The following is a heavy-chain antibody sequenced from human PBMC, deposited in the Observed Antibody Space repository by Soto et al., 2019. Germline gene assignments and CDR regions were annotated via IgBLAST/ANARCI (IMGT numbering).Heavy chain of an antibody. CDR2: IYYNGNT. J-gene: IGHJ4*02. CDR3: AKHHLQVAGLSSFDY. Sequence: SETLSLTCTGSNGSMQRYYWSWIRQPPGKGLEWVGYIYYNGNTRYNPSLKSRVTIVIDTSKNQYSLRLTSVTAADTAVYFCAKHHLQVAGLSSFDYWGQGTLVT. CDR1: NGSMQRYY. D-gene: IGHD6-19*01. V-gene: IGHV4-59*03.